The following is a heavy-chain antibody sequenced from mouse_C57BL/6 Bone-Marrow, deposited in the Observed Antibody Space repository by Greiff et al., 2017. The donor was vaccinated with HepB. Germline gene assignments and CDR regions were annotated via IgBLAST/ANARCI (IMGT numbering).Heavy chain of an antibody. CDR2: IWSGGST. CDR1: GFSLTSYG. J-gene: IGHJ1*03. V-gene: IGHV2-2*01. Sequence: VKVVESGPGLVQPSQSLSITCTVSGFSLTSYGVHWVRQSPGKGLEWLGVIWSGGSTDYNAAFISRLSISKDNSKSQVFFKMNSLQADDTAIYYCARSPYGPYWYFDVWGTGTTVTVSS. CDR3: ARSPYGPYWYFDV. D-gene: IGHD1-1*01.